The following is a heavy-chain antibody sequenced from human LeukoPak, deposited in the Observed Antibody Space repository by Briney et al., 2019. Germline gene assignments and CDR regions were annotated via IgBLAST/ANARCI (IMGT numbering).Heavy chain of an antibody. CDR3: ARIGSGGSRHFDY. CDR1: GYTFTSYY. Sequence: ASVKVSCKASGYTFTSYYMHWVRQAPGQGLEWMGIINPSGGSTSYAQKFQGRVTMTRDTSISTAYMELSRLRSDDTAVYYCARIGSGGSRHFDYWGQGTLVTVSS. V-gene: IGHV1-46*01. CDR2: INPSGGST. J-gene: IGHJ4*02. D-gene: IGHD2-15*01.